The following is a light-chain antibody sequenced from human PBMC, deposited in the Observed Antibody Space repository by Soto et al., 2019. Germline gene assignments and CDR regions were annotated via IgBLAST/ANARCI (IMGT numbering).Light chain of an antibody. CDR2: GAS. J-gene: IGKJ5*01. V-gene: IGKV3-20*01. Sequence: EIALTQSPGTLSLSPGERATPSCRSSQRISSSYVAWYQQKPGQAPRLIIYGASSRATGIPDRFSGSGSGTDFTLTINKLEPEDVAVYFCQQYTGPPTTLGQGTRLEIK. CDR1: QRISSSY. CDR3: QQYTGPPTT.